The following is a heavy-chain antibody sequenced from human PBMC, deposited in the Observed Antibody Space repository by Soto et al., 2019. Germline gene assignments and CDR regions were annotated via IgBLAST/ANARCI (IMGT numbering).Heavy chain of an antibody. CDR3: ARVPEREWIKVNTAMGNAFNI. D-gene: IGHD5-18*01. Sequence: SETLSLTCTVSGGSISSGGYYWSWIRQHPGKGLEWIGYIYYSGSTYYNPSLKSRVTISVDTSKNQFSLKLSSVTAADTAVYYCARVPEREWIKVNTAMGNAFNIWGQGTMVTVS. V-gene: IGHV4-31*03. CDR1: GGSISSGGYY. J-gene: IGHJ3*02. CDR2: IYYSGST.